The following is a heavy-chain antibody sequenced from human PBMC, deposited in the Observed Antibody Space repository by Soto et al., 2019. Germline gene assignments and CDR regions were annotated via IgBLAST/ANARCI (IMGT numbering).Heavy chain of an antibody. CDR1: GGSISSYY. Sequence: QVQLQESGPGLVKPSETLSLTCTVSGGSISSYYWSWIRQPPGKGLEWIGYIYYSGSTNYNPSLKSRVTISVDTSKNQFSLKLSSVTAADTAVYYCASAGAAAGYYFDYWGQGTLVTVSS. J-gene: IGHJ4*02. CDR2: IYYSGST. V-gene: IGHV4-59*01. D-gene: IGHD6-13*01. CDR3: ASAGAAAGYYFDY.